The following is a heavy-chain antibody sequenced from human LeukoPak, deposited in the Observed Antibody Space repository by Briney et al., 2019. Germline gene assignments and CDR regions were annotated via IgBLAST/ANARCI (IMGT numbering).Heavy chain of an antibody. D-gene: IGHD1-26*01. CDR1: GGSISSGGYY. CDR2: IYHSGST. Sequence: SETLSLTCTVSGGSISSGGYYWSWIRQPPGKGLEWIGYIYHSGSTYYNPSLKSRVTISVDRSKNQFSLKLSSVTAADTAVYYCGAGAYYFDYWGQGTLVTVSS. J-gene: IGHJ4*02. V-gene: IGHV4-30-2*01. CDR3: GAGAYYFDY.